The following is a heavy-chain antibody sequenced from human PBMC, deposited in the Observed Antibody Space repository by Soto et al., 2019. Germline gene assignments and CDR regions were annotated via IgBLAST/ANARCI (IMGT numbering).Heavy chain of an antibody. V-gene: IGHV3-30*18. CDR1: GFTFSSYG. D-gene: IGHD6-13*01. J-gene: IGHJ4*02. CDR3: ANALPAAAGASNQRGFDY. CDR2: ISYDGSNK. Sequence: QVQLVESGGGVVQPGRSLRLSCAASGFTFSSYGMHWVRQAPGKGLEWVAVISYDGSNKYYADSVKGRFTISRDNSKNTLYLQMNSLRAEDTAVYYCANALPAAAGASNQRGFDYWGQGTLVTVSS.